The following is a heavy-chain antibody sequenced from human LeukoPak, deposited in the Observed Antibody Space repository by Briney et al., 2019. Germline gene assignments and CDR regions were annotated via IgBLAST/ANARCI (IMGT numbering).Heavy chain of an antibody. CDR3: ARDSRHYYDTSGYHHYFDY. V-gene: IGHV1-69*01. Sequence: GASVKVSCKASGGTFSSYAISWVRQAPGQGLEWMGGIIPIFGTTNYAQKFQGRVTITADESTSTAYMELSSLRSDDTAAYYCARDSRHYYDTSGYHHYFDYWGQGTLVTVSS. CDR1: GGTFSSYA. D-gene: IGHD3-22*01. CDR2: IIPIFGTT. J-gene: IGHJ4*02.